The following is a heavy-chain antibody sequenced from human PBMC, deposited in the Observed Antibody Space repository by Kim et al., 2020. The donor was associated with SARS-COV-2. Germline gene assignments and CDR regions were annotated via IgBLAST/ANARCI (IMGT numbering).Heavy chain of an antibody. Sequence: GGSLRLSCAASGFTFSSYWMSWVRQAPGKGLEWVANIKYDGSEKYYVDSVKGRFTISSDNAKNSLYVQMTSLRAEETAGYYCVRGLGGGYNYGPHYWGQG. V-gene: IGHV3-7*01. J-gene: IGHJ4*02. CDR1: GFTFSSYW. CDR2: IKYDGSEK. CDR3: VRGLGGGYNYGPHY. D-gene: IGHD5-18*01.